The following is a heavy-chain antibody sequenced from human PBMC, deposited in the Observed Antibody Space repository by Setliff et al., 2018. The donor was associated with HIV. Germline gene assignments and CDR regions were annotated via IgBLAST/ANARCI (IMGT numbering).Heavy chain of an antibody. Sequence: SETLSLTCTVSGGSISSSSYYWGWIRQPPGKGLEWIGSIYYSGNTYYNPSLKSRVTISTDTSKNQFSLKLNSVTAADTAMYYCARVVDADYLDYWGQGTPVTVSS. CDR3: ARVVDADYLDY. CDR1: GGSISSSSYY. V-gene: IGHV4-39*01. D-gene: IGHD2-15*01. J-gene: IGHJ4*02. CDR2: IYYSGNT.